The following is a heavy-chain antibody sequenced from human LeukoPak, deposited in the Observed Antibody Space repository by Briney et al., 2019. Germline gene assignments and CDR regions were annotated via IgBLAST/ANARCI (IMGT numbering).Heavy chain of an antibody. D-gene: IGHD3-3*01. Sequence: GGSPRLSCAASGFTFSSYSMNWVRQAPGKGLEWVSYISSSSGTILYADSVKGRFTISRDNAKNSLYLQMNSLRAEDTAVFYCARDQYDTWSRRGNFDSWGQGTLVTVSS. CDR3: ARDQYDTWSRRGNFDS. V-gene: IGHV3-48*01. J-gene: IGHJ4*02. CDR2: ISSSSGTI. CDR1: GFTFSSYS.